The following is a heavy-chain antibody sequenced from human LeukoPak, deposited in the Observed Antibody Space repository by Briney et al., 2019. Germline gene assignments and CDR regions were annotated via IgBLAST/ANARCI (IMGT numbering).Heavy chain of an antibody. Sequence: ASVKVSCKASGYTFTSYDIDWVRQATGQGLEWMGWMNPNSGNTGYAQKFQGRVTMTRNTSISTAYMELSSLRSEDTAVYYCARAGGYCGRISCPYYFDYWGQGSLVAVSS. CDR3: ARAGGYCGRISCPYYFDY. D-gene: IGHD2-15*01. CDR2: MNPNSGNT. V-gene: IGHV1-8*01. J-gene: IGHJ4*02. CDR1: GYTFTSYD.